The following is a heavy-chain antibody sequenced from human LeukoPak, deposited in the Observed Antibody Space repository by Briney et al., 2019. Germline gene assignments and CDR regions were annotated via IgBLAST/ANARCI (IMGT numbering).Heavy chain of an antibody. CDR3: ARDCWYYDFWSGLHGVYYYGMDV. J-gene: IGHJ6*02. CDR2: ISSSSSYI. Sequence: GGSLRLSCAASGFTFSSYAMSWVRQAPGKGLEWVSSISSSSSYIYYADSVKGRFTISRDNAKNSLYLQMNSLRAEDTAVYYCARDCWYYDFWSGLHGVYYYGMDVWGQGTTVTVSS. V-gene: IGHV3-21*01. CDR1: GFTFSSYA. D-gene: IGHD3-3*01.